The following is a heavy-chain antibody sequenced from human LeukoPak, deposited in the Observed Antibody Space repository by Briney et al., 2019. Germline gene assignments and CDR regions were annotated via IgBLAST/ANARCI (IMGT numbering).Heavy chain of an antibody. Sequence: SQTLTLTCTVSGGSISSSSYYWGWIRQPPGKGLEWIESIYYSGSTYYNPSVKSRVTISVDTSKNQFSLKLSSVTAADTAVYYCARQEPLYYDFWSGYPGTFDYWGQGTLVTVSS. D-gene: IGHD3-3*01. J-gene: IGHJ4*02. CDR1: GGSISSSSYY. V-gene: IGHV4-39*01. CDR3: ARQEPLYYDFWSGYPGTFDY. CDR2: IYYSGST.